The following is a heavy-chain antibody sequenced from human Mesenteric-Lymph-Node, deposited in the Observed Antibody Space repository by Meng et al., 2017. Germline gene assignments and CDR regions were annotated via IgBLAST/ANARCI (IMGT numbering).Heavy chain of an antibody. D-gene: IGHD1-1*01. CDR1: VVSISECIW. J-gene: IGHJ4*02. Sequence: VPLLESAPERLNPMGTLSLTYCVSVVSISECIWWSRDPQPPGKGLDGIREVDHRGDTNYNPSLKRRIVISVDRSKNQFSLNLSSVTAADTSVYYCGRDQGRQLINHWGQGTLVTVSS. V-gene: IGHV4-4*02. CDR3: GRDQGRQLINH. CDR2: VDHRGDT.